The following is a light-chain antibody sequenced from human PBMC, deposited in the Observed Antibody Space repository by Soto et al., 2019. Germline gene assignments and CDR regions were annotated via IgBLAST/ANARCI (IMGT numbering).Light chain of an antibody. CDR2: EVS. J-gene: IGLJ2*01. CDR3: SSFTRSNTVL. V-gene: IGLV2-14*01. CDR1: SSDIGFYNY. Sequence: QLVLTQPASVSGSPGQSITISCTGGSSDIGFYNYVSWYQQYPGRAPKLIIYEVSDRPSGVSDRLSGSKSGNTASLTISGLQAEDEADYYCSSFTRSNTVLFGGGTKLTVL.